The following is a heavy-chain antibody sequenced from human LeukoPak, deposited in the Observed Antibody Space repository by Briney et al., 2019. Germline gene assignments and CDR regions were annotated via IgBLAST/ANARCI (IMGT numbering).Heavy chain of an antibody. D-gene: IGHD3-22*01. Sequence: GGSLRLSCAASGFTFSSYGMHWVRQAPGKGLEWVAFIRYDGSNKYYADSVKGRFTISRDNSKNTLYLQMNSLRAEDTAVYYCARDPSLVVVPYYFDYWGQGTLVTVSS. V-gene: IGHV3-30*02. J-gene: IGHJ4*02. CDR2: IRYDGSNK. CDR3: ARDPSLVVVPYYFDY. CDR1: GFTFSSYG.